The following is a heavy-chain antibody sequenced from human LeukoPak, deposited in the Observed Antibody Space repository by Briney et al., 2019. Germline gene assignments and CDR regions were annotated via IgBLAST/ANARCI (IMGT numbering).Heavy chain of an antibody. Sequence: SETLSLTCAVYGGSFSGCYWNWIRQPPGKGLEWIGEINHSGGTNYNPSLKSRVTISVDTSKNQFSLKLSSVTAADTAVYYCAREGDDYSNYFDYWGQGTLVTVSS. V-gene: IGHV4-34*01. D-gene: IGHD4-4*01. CDR2: INHSGGT. CDR1: GGSFSGCY. CDR3: AREGDDYSNYFDY. J-gene: IGHJ4*02.